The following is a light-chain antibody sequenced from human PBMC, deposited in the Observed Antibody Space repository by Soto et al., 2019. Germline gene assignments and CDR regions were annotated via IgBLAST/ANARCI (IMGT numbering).Light chain of an antibody. CDR3: CPYAGSYTFV. Sequence: QSVLTQPRSVSGSPAQSVTISCTGTSSDVGGYKYVSWYQQYPGKAPKVMIYDVSKRPSGVPDRFSGSKSGNTASLTISGLQAQDEAAYYCCPYAGSYTFVSGSGTKVTV. CDR2: DVS. CDR1: SSDVGGYKY. V-gene: IGLV2-11*01. J-gene: IGLJ1*01.